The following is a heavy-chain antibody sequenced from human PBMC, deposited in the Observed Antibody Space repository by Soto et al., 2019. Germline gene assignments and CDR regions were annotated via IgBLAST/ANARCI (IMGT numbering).Heavy chain of an antibody. CDR2: ISYDGRNE. V-gene: IGHV3-30*03. D-gene: IGHD2-15*01. J-gene: IGHJ4*02. CDR1: GFTFSTYG. Sequence: GGSLRLSCEASGFTFSTYGMHWVRQAPGKGLEWVAVISYDGRNENYVDSVKGRFTISRDNSKNTLYLQINSLRVDDTAVFYCARGNDYDSATFDYWGQGAQVTVSS. CDR3: ARGNDYDSATFDY.